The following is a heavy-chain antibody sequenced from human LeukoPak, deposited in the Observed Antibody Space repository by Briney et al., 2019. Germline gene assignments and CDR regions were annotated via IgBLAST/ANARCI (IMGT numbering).Heavy chain of an antibody. CDR3: ARGYCSSTSCYMDY. V-gene: IGHV4-31*03. J-gene: IGHJ4*02. D-gene: IGHD2-2*02. CDR2: IYYSGST. CDR1: GGSISSGGYY. Sequence: SETLSPTCTVSGGSISSGGYYWSWIRQHPGKGLEWIGYIYYSGSTYYNPSLKSRVTISVDTSKNQFSLKLSSVTAADTAVYYCARGYCSSTSCYMDYWGQGTLVTVSS.